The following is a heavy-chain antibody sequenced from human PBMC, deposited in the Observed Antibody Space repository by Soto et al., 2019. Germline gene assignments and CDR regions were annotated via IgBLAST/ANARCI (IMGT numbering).Heavy chain of an antibody. CDR3: ARGVNYDFWSGYYRGVYYFDY. V-gene: IGHV4-39*01. J-gene: IGHJ4*02. Sequence: QLQLQESGPGLVKPSETLSLTCTVSGGSISSSSYYWGWIRQPPGKGLEWIGSIYYSGSTYYNPSLKSRVTISVDTSKNQFSLKLSSVTAADTAVYYCARGVNYDFWSGYYRGVYYFDYWGQGTLVTVSS. D-gene: IGHD3-3*01. CDR2: IYYSGST. CDR1: GGSISSSSYY.